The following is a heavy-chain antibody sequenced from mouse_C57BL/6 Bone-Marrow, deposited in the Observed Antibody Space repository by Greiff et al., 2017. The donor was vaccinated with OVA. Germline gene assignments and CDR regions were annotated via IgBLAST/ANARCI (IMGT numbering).Heavy chain of an antibody. Sequence: QVQLQQPGAELVRPGTSVKLSCKPSGYTFTSYWMHWVKQRPGQGLEWIGVIDPSDSYTNYNQKFKGKATLTVDTSSSTAYMQLSSLTSEDSAVYYCARWGRYYGSFDDWGQGTTLTVSS. CDR1: GYTFTSYW. CDR3: ARWGRYYGSFDD. J-gene: IGHJ2*01. CDR2: IDPSDSYT. V-gene: IGHV1-59*01. D-gene: IGHD1-1*01.